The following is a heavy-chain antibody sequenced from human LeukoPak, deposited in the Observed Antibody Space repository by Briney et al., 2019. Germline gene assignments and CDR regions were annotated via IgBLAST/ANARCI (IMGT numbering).Heavy chain of an antibody. V-gene: IGHV4-59*11. D-gene: IGHD6-13*01. CDR1: GGSISSHY. CDR2: IYYSGST. Sequence: PSETLSLTCTVSGGSISSHYWSWIRQPPGKGLEWMGFIYYSGSTNYTPSLKSRVSISVDTSKNQLSLKVSSVSAADTAVYYCARGKIAGGSDGAFDIWGQGTKVTVSS. J-gene: IGHJ3*02. CDR3: ARGKIAGGSDGAFDI.